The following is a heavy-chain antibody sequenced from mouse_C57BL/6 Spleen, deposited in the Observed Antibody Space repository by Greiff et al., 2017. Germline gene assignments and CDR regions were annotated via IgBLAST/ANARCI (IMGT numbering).Heavy chain of an antibody. Sequence: EVQLQQSGGDLVKPGGSLKLSCAASGFTFSSYGMSWVRQTPDKRLEWVATISSGGSYTYYPDSVKGRFTISRDNAKNTLYLQMSSLKSEDTAMYYCARHPSYGNYYFDYWGQGATLTVSS. D-gene: IGHD2-10*01. CDR3: ARHPSYGNYYFDY. CDR1: GFTFSSYG. J-gene: IGHJ2*01. CDR2: ISSGGSYT. V-gene: IGHV5-6*01.